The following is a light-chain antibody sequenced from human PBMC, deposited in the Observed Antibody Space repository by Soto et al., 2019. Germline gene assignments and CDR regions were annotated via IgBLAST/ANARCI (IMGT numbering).Light chain of an antibody. V-gene: IGKV1-27*01. CDR1: QGIDNY. J-gene: IGKJ3*01. CDR2: HAS. Sequence: DIQMTQSPSSLSASVGDRVTITCRASQGIDNYLAWYQQRPGQVPKLLIYHASTLQSGVPSRFSGSGSGTDFTLTISSLQPEDVATYYCQKYYSAVFTFGPGTKVDI. CDR3: QKYYSAVFT.